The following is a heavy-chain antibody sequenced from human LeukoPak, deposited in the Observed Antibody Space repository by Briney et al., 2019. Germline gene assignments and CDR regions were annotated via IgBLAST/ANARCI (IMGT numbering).Heavy chain of an antibody. Sequence: GGSLRLSCAASGFTFSSYWMSWVRQAPGKGLEWVANIKQDGSEKYYVDSVKGRFTISRDNAKNSLYLQTNSLRAEDTAVYYCATRPQAIGYYYYMDVWGKGTTVTVSS. CDR1: GFTFSSYW. CDR3: ATRPQAIGYYYYMDV. V-gene: IGHV3-7*01. CDR2: IKQDGSEK. J-gene: IGHJ6*03.